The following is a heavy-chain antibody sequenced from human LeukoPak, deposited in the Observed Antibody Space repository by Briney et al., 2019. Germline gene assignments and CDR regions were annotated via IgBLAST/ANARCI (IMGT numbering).Heavy chain of an antibody. V-gene: IGHV3-7*01. Sequence: GGSLRLSCAASGFTFSSYWMSWVRQAPGKGLEWVANIKQDGSEKYYVDSVKGRFNISRDNAKNSLYLQMNSLRAEDTAVYYCARASPPLYDFWSGYDYWGQGTLVTVSS. CDR3: ARASPPLYDFWSGYDY. J-gene: IGHJ4*02. CDR1: GFTFSSYW. CDR2: IKQDGSEK. D-gene: IGHD3-3*01.